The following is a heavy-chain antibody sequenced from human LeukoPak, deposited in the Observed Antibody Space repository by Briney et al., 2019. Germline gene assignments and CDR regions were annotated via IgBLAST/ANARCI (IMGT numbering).Heavy chain of an antibody. V-gene: IGHV3-23*01. CDR1: GFTFSSYA. CDR2: ISGSGGST. J-gene: IGHJ4*02. CDR3: AKGEAPTYYYDSSGYYPYYFDY. Sequence: SGGSLRLSCAASGFTFSSYAMSSVRQAPGKGLEWVSAISGSGGSTYYADSVKGRFTISRDNSKNTLYLQMNSLRAEDTAVYYCAKGEAPTYYYDSSGYYPYYFDYWGQGTLVTVSS. D-gene: IGHD3-22*01.